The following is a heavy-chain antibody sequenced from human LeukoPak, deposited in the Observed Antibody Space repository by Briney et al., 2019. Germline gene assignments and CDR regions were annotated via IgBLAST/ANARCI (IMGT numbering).Heavy chain of an antibody. CDR3: AGAFGESH. Sequence: GGSLRLSCAASGFTFSYYSMNWVRQAPGKGLEWLSYISDSSSDISYADSVKGRFTISRDNAKKSLYLHMNSLRDEDTAVYYCAGAFGESHWGQGTLVTVSS. D-gene: IGHD3-10*01. J-gene: IGHJ3*01. CDR1: GFTFSYYS. V-gene: IGHV3-48*02. CDR2: ISDSSSDI.